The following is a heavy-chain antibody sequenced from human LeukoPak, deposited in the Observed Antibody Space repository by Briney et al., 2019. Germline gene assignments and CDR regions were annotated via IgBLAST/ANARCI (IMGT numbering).Heavy chain of an antibody. J-gene: IGHJ5*02. CDR3: ARWYKYSSSWSPVNWFDP. CDR1: GGSISSYY. Sequence: PSGTLSLTCTVSGGSISSYYWSWIRQPPGKGLEWIGYIYYSGSTIYNPSLKSRVTISVDTSKNQFSLKLSSVTAADTAVYYCARWYKYSSSWSPVNWFDPWGQGTLVTVSS. D-gene: IGHD6-6*01. CDR2: IYYSGST. V-gene: IGHV4-59*01.